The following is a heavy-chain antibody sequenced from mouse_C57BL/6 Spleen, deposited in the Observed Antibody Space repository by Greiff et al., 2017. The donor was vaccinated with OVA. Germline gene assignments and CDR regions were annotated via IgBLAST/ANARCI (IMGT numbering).Heavy chain of an antibody. J-gene: IGHJ1*03. CDR3: AREDYGSSPWYFDV. D-gene: IGHD1-1*01. Sequence: EVKVMESEGGLVQPGSSMKLSCTASGFTFSDYYMAWVRQVPEKGLEWVANINYDGSSTYYLDSLKSRFIISRDNAKNILYLQMSSLKSEDTATYYCAREDYGSSPWYFDVWGTGTTVTVSS. CDR1: GFTFSDYY. V-gene: IGHV5-16*01. CDR2: INYDGSST.